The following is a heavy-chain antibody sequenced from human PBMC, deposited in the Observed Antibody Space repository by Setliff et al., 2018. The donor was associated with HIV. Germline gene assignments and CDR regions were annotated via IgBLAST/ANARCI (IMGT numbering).Heavy chain of an antibody. CDR1: GASFSGYY. CDR2: INLSRSN. CDR3: ARGQGCGGGCHYAFEM. D-gene: IGHD2-21*02. J-gene: IGHJ3*02. V-gene: IGHV4-34*01. Sequence: PSETLSLTCAVYGASFSGYYWSWIRQPPGKGLEWIGEINLSRSNDYNPSLQSRVTISVDMSKNQFPLNINSVTAADTAVYYCARGQGCGGGCHYAFEMWGQGTMVTVSS.